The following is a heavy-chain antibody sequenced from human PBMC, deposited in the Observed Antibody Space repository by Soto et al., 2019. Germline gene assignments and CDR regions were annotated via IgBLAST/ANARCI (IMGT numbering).Heavy chain of an antibody. J-gene: IGHJ5*02. V-gene: IGHV1-69*08. Sequence: QVQLVQSGAEVKKPGSSVKVSCKASGGTFSSYTISWVRQAPGQGLEWMGRIIPILGIANYAQKFQGRVTITADKSTSTAYMELSSLRSEDTAVYYWARDSHSGFPRVFDPWGQGTLVTVSS. D-gene: IGHD5-12*01. CDR2: IIPILGIA. CDR3: ARDSHSGFPRVFDP. CDR1: GGTFSSYT.